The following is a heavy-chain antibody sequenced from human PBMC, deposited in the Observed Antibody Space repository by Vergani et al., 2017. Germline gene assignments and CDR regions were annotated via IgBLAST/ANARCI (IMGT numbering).Heavy chain of an antibody. J-gene: IGHJ3*01. CDR2: IRPYTGHT. V-gene: IGHV1-18*01. CDR1: GYTFQTYG. CDR3: ARVAPSNSEVTPTAFDV. Sequence: QVYLLQSGAEVKKPGASVKVSCKASGYTFQTYGISWVRQAPGKGLEWMAWIRPYTGHTIYAQKFQDRVTMTADTSTNTAYMELRSLRSDDTAVYFCARVAPSNSEVTPTAFDVWGQGTMVTVSS. D-gene: IGHD1-1*01.